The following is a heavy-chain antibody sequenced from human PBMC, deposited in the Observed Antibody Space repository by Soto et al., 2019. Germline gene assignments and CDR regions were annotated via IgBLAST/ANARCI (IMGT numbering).Heavy chain of an antibody. D-gene: IGHD6-19*01. CDR1: GFTFSSYA. CDR2: ISGSGGST. J-gene: IGHJ6*02. Sequence: GGSLRLSCAASGFTFSSYAMSWVRQAPGKGLEWVSAISGSGGSTYYADSVKGRFTISRDNSKNTLYLQMNSLRAEDTAVYYCAKDGYSSGWYYYYGMAVWGQGTTVTVSS. V-gene: IGHV3-23*01. CDR3: AKDGYSSGWYYYYGMAV.